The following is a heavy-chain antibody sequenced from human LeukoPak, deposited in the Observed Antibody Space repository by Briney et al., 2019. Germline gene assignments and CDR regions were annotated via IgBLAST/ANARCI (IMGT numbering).Heavy chain of an antibody. Sequence: GGSLRLSCAASGFTVSSNYMSWVRQAPGKGLEWVSAISGSGGSTYYADSVKGRFTISRDNSKNTLYLQMNSLRAEDTAVYYCAEDAGYSYGYLYYFDYWGQGTLVTVSS. CDR2: ISGSGGST. CDR3: AEDAGYSYGYLYYFDY. J-gene: IGHJ4*02. V-gene: IGHV3-23*01. CDR1: GFTVSSNY. D-gene: IGHD5-18*01.